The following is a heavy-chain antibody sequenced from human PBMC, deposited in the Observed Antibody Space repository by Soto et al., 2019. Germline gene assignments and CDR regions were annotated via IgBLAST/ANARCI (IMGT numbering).Heavy chain of an antibody. V-gene: IGHV1-2*02. CDR3: ARGHGEYGDYLD. J-gene: IGHJ4*02. CDR1: GYTFTGYY. Sequence: QVQLVQSGAEVKKPGASVKVSCKASGYTFTGYYMHWVRQAPGQGLEWMGWINPNRGGTNYAQKFQGRVTMNRDTSISTAYMELSRLRSDDTAVYYCARGHGEYGDYLDWGQGSLVTVSS. CDR2: INPNRGGT. D-gene: IGHD4-17*01.